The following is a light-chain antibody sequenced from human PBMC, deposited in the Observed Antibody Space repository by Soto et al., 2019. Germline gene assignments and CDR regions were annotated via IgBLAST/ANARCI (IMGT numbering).Light chain of an antibody. CDR2: DAS. J-gene: IGKJ1*01. V-gene: IGKV1-5*01. CDR3: HQYASCSGWT. Sequence: DIQMTQSPSALSASVGDRVTITCRASQGISGWLAWYQQKAVKAPRLLIFDASSLMSGVPSRFSGSGYGTEFTLTIKRVQPDDSGKYYCHQYASCSGWTFGQGTKVDIK. CDR1: QGISGW.